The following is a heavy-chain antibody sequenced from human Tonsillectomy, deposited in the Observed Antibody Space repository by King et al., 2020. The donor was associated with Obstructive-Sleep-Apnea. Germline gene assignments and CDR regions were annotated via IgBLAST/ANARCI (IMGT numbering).Heavy chain of an antibody. V-gene: IGHV3-33*01. D-gene: IGHD3-16*01. CDR1: GFTFGSYG. Sequence: VQLVESGGGVVQPGKSLRLSCAASGFTFGSYGMHWVRQAPGKGLEWVAVSWYDGTNEDYVDSVKGRFIISRDNSRKTLYLQMNSLRAEDTAVYYCARRGDFNWYSDLWGRGTLVTVSS. J-gene: IGHJ2*01. CDR2: SWYDGTNE. CDR3: ARRGDFNWYSDL.